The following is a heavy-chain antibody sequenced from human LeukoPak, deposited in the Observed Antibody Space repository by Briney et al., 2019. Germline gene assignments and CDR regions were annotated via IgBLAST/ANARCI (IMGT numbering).Heavy chain of an antibody. D-gene: IGHD2-15*01. CDR3: ARAGGPYCPLDY. CDR1: GGSLSNSNW. CDR2: VNIQGST. Sequence: SETLSLTCGGSGGSLSNSNWWTWVRQPPGKGLGWIGEVNIQGSTNYNPSLKSRVAISVDNSENHIPLILTSVTAADTAVCYCARAGGPYCPLDYWGQGTLVTVAS. V-gene: IGHV4-4*02. J-gene: IGHJ4*02.